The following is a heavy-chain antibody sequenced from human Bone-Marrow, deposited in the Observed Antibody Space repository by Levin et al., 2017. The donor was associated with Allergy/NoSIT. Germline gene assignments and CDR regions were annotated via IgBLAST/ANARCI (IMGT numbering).Heavy chain of an antibody. CDR1: GFTFNTYA. Sequence: PGGSLRLSCAISGFTFNTYAMAWVRQAPGKGPEWVSTISSNGVTTHYADSVNGRFTISRDISKGTLYLQMDSLRVEDTAIYYCAKDGWYSSAWSHYVDFWGQGTLVTVSP. V-gene: IGHV3-23*01. D-gene: IGHD6-13*01. J-gene: IGHJ4*02. CDR3: AKDGWYSSAWSHYVDF. CDR2: ISSNGVTT.